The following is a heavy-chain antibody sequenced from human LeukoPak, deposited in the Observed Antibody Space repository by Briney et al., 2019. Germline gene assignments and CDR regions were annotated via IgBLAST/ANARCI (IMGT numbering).Heavy chain of an antibody. V-gene: IGHV4-59*01. CDR3: ARATPYSSSSRPGYYFDY. J-gene: IGHJ4*02. D-gene: IGHD6-13*01. Sequence: KPSETLSLTCTVSGGSISSAYWSWIRQPPGKGLEWIGYISYSGSTNYNPSLKSRITMSLDKSKNQFSLKLSSVTAADTAVYYCARATPYSSSSRPGYYFDYWGQGTLVTVSS. CDR2: ISYSGST. CDR1: GGSISSAY.